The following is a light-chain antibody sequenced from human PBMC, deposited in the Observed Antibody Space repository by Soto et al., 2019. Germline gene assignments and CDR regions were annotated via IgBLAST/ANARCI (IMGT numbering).Light chain of an antibody. CDR3: QQYNIWRSIT. CDR2: DIS. Sequence: EIVLTQSPATLSVSPGERATLSCRASQSVGNKVAWYQHKPCQTPRLXIYDISTRAAGVPARFSGSGYGTDFTLTISSLQYEDFAVYYCQQYNIWRSITFGQGTKVDIK. J-gene: IGKJ1*01. V-gene: IGKV3-15*01. CDR1: QSVGNK.